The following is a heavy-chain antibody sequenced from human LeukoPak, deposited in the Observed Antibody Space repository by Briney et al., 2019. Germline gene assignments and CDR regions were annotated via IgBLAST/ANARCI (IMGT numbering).Heavy chain of an antibody. J-gene: IGHJ4*02. Sequence: GGSLRLSRAASGFTVSSNYMSWVHQAPGKGLEWVSVIYSGGSTYYADSLKGRFTISRHNSKNTLYLQMNSLRAEDTAVYYCARVFSRTVAGHFDYWGQGTLVTVSS. CDR3: ARVFSRTVAGHFDY. CDR1: GFTVSSNY. CDR2: IYSGGST. D-gene: IGHD6-19*01. V-gene: IGHV3-53*04.